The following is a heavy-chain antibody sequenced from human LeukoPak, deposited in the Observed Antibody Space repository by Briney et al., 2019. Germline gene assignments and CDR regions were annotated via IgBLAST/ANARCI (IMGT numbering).Heavy chain of an antibody. CDR2: IYTSGST. CDR3: ARLWFGESTIHD. V-gene: IGHV4-61*02. D-gene: IGHD3-10*01. CDR1: GGSISSGSYY. J-gene: IGHJ4*02. Sequence: SETLSLTCTVSGGSISSGSYYWSWIRQPAGKGLEWIGRIYTSGSTNYNPSLKSRVTISVDTSTKQFSLRLSSVTAADTAVYYCARLWFGESTIHDWGQGTLVTVSS.